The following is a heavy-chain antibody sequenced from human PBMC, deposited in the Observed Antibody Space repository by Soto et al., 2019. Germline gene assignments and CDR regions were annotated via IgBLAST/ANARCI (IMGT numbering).Heavy chain of an antibody. J-gene: IGHJ6*03. D-gene: IGHD2-15*01. CDR2: ISSNGGST. CDR3: ARDLGLGYCSGGSCYSYYYYMDV. V-gene: IGHV3-64*01. CDR1: GFTFSSYA. Sequence: GSLRLSCAASGFTFSSYAMHWVRQAPGKGLEYVSVISSNGGSTYYANSVKGRFTISRDNSKNTLYLQMGSLRAEDMAVYYCARDLGLGYCSGGSCYSYYYYMDVWGKGTTVTVSS.